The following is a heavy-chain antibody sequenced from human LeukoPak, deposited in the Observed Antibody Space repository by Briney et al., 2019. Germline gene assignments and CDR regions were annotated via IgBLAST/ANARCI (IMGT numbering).Heavy chain of an antibody. D-gene: IGHD6-13*01. CDR3: ARGGIAAAGMSFDY. CDR2: INPIGGST. V-gene: IGHV1-46*01. J-gene: IGHJ4*02. CDR1: GYTFTSYY. Sequence: ASVQVSCKASGYTFTSYYMHWVRQAPGQGLEWMGIINPIGGSTRYAQKFQGRVTMTRDASTSTVYMELSSLRSEDTAVYYCARGGIAAAGMSFDYWGQGTLVTVCS.